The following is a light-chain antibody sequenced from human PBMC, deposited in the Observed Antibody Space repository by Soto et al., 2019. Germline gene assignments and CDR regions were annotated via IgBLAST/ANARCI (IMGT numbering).Light chain of an antibody. CDR1: QSVSNN. Sequence: EIVLTQSPGTLSLSPGERATLSCRASQSVSNNYLAWYQQKPGQAPRLLIYGASNRATGVPARFSGSGSGTEFSLTISSLQSEDSAVYFCQRYDNWPLTFGGGTKV. CDR3: QRYDNWPLT. J-gene: IGKJ4*01. CDR2: GAS. V-gene: IGKV3-15*01.